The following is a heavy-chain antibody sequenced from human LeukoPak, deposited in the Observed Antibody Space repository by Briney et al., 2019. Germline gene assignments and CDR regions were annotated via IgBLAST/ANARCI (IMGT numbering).Heavy chain of an antibody. Sequence: PPETLSLTCTVSGESINPYYWNWIRQSAGKGLEWIGHIYKSGTTNFNPSLTSRVTMSLDTSRNQFSLKLRSVTAADTAVYFCARSFLDYMDVWGKGTTVTVSS. J-gene: IGHJ6*03. CDR2: IYKSGTT. D-gene: IGHD2/OR15-2a*01. V-gene: IGHV4-4*07. CDR1: GESINPYY. CDR3: ARSFLDYMDV.